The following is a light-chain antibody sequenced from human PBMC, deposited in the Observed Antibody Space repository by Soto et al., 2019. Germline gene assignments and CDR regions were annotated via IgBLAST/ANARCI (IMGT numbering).Light chain of an antibody. Sequence: ETVITQSPVTLSVSPGDTATLSCRASQRVSSHLAWYQQKPGQAPRLLIYAASTRAAGIPDRFSGSGSGTDFTLTINRLEPEDFAVYYCQQYVTSRRTFGPGTKVDIK. J-gene: IGKJ1*01. CDR2: AAS. CDR1: QRVSSH. V-gene: IGKV3-20*01. CDR3: QQYVTSRRT.